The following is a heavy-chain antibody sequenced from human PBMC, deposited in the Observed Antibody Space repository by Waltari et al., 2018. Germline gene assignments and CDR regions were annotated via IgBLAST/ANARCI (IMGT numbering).Heavy chain of an antibody. V-gene: IGHV1-69*01. CDR2: IIPIFGIA. CDR3: ARPARETYYDFWSGYFPMDV. D-gene: IGHD3-3*01. Sequence: QVQLVQSGAEVKKPGSSVKVSCKASGGTFSSYAISWVRQAPGQGLEWMGGIIPIFGIANYAQKFQGRVTITADESTSTAYMELSSLRSEDTAVYYCARPARETYYDFWSGYFPMDVWGQGTTVTVSS. CDR1: GGTFSSYA. J-gene: IGHJ6*02.